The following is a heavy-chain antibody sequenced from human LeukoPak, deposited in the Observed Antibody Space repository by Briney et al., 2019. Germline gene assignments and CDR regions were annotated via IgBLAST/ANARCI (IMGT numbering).Heavy chain of an antibody. V-gene: IGHV3-21*06. CDR1: GFTFSSYA. CDR2: MTSSRYI. CDR3: TRDQFFDYDNDDAFDV. J-gene: IGHJ3*01. D-gene: IGHD3-22*01. Sequence: PGGSLRLSCAASGFTFSSYAMHWVRQAPGKGLEWVSSMTSSRYIYYADSVKGRLTISRDDANNLVFLQMHSLRAEDTAIYYCTRDQFFDYDNDDAFDVWGQGTKVIVSS.